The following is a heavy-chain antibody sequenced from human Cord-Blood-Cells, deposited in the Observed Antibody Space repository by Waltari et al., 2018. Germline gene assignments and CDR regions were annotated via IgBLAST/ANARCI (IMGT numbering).Heavy chain of an antibody. CDR2: INPSGST. CDR3: ANETGD. V-gene: IGHV4-34*01. J-gene: IGHJ4*02. CDR1: GGSFSGYY. D-gene: IGHD7-27*01. Sequence: QVPLQQWGAGLLTPSETLSLTCAVYGGSFSGYYLSWIRQPPGKGLEWIGEINPSGSTNYNPSLKSRVTISGDTSKSQFSLKLSSVTAADTAVYYCANETGDWGQGTLVTVSS.